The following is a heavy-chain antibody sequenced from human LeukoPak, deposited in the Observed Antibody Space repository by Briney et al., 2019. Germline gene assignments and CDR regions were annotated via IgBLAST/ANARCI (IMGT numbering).Heavy chain of an antibody. J-gene: IGHJ4*02. Sequence: GGSLRLSCSASGFTFSTYAMNRVRQAPGKGLEWVSVISSGSSYRYYADSVKGRFTISRDNAKNSLYLQMNSLRTEDTAVYYCARDPSMVITYLFDSWGQGTLVTVSS. V-gene: IGHV3-21*01. CDR2: ISSGSSYR. CDR1: GFTFSTYA. D-gene: IGHD2-21*01. CDR3: ARDPSMVITYLFDS.